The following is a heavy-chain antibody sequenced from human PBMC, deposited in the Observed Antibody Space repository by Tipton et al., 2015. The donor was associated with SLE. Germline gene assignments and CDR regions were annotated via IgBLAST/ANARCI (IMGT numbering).Heavy chain of an antibody. D-gene: IGHD3-3*01. Sequence: TLSLTCAVYGGSFSGYYWSWIRQPPGKGLEWIGEINHSGSTNYNPSLKSRVTISVDTSKNQFSLKLSSVTAADTAVYYCARARFLEWLPYYYYGMDVWGQGTTVTVSS. V-gene: IGHV4-34*01. J-gene: IGHJ6*02. CDR3: ARARFLEWLPYYYYGMDV. CDR1: GGSFSGYY. CDR2: INHSGST.